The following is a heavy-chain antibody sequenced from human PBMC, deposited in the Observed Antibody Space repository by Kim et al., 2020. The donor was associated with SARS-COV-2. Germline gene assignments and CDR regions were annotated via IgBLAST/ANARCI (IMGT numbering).Heavy chain of an antibody. CDR3: ARGAAWVIPGY. V-gene: IGHV4-59*13. Sequence: SETLSLTCTVSGGSISSYYWSWIRQPPGKELEWIGYIYYSGSTNYNPSLKSRVTISVDTSKNQFSLKLSSVTAADTAVYYCARGAAWVIPGYWGQGTLVTVSP. D-gene: IGHD7-27*01. CDR2: IYYSGST. CDR1: GGSISSYY. J-gene: IGHJ4*02.